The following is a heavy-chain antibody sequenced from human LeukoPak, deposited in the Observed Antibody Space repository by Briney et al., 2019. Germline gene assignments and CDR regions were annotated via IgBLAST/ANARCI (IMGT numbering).Heavy chain of an antibody. J-gene: IGHJ4*02. CDR2: MYHSGST. CDR3: ARELDNCGGDCYLGY. Sequence: SETLSLTCTVSGGSISSSSYYWGWIRQPPGKGLEWIGSMYHSGSTYYNPFLKSRVTISVDTSKNQFSLKLTSVTAADTAVYYCARELDNCGGDCYLGYWGQGTLVTVSS. CDR1: GGSISSSSYY. V-gene: IGHV4-39*07. D-gene: IGHD2-21*02.